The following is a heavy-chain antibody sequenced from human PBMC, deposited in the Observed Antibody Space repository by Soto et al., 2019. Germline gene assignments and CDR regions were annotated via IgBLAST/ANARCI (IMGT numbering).Heavy chain of an antibody. J-gene: IGHJ6*03. CDR1: GGSISSSSYY. CDR2: IYYSGST. V-gene: IGHV4-39*01. D-gene: IGHD3-10*01. CDR3: ARHRGDGVGYGSGSYYYYYMDV. Sequence: SETLSLTCTVSGGSISSSSYYWGWIRQPPGKGLEWIGSIYYSGSTYYNPSLKSRVTISVDTSKNQFSLKLSSVTAADTAVYYCARHRGDGVGYGSGSYYYYYMDVWGKGTTVTVSS.